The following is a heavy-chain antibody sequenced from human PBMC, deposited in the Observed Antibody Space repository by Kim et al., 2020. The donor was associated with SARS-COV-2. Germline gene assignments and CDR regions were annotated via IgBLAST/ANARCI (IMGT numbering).Heavy chain of an antibody. J-gene: IGHJ6*02. Sequence: GGSLRLSCAASGFTFSSYSMNWVRQAPGKGLEWVSSISSYGYIYYAESFKGRFTISTDNAKNSLYLQMNSMRAEDTAVYYCARDGVVVAVSDVDSYGMDVWGQGTTVTLSS. CDR1: GFTFSSYS. D-gene: IGHD2-15*01. V-gene: IGHV3-21*01. CDR3: ARDGVVVAVSDVDSYGMDV. CDR2: ISSYGYI.